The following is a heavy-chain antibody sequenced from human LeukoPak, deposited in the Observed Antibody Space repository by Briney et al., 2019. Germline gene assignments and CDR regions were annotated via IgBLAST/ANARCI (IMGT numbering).Heavy chain of an antibody. J-gene: IGHJ6*02. CDR2: IYYSGST. CDR1: GGSISSSTYY. D-gene: IGHD3-3*01. CDR3: ARASLGITIFGVVITPPGYYYYGMDV. V-gene: IGHV4-39*07. Sequence: SETLSLTCTVSGGSISSSTYYWGWIRQPPGRGLDWIGSIYYSGSTYYNPSLKSRVTISVDTSKNQFSLKLSSVTAADTAVYYCARASLGITIFGVVITPPGYYYYGMDVWGQGTTVTVSS.